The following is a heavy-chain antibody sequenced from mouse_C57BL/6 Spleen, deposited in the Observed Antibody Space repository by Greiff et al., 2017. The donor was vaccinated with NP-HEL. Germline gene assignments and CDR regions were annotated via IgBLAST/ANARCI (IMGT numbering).Heavy chain of an antibody. CDR3: ARSGITTVVATGGFDY. V-gene: IGHV1-81*01. CDR2: IYPRSGNT. J-gene: IGHJ2*01. CDR1: GYTFTSYG. D-gene: IGHD1-1*01. Sequence: VQLQESGAELARPGASVKLSCKASGYTFTSYGISWVKQRTGQGLEWIGEIYPRSGNTYYNEKFKGKATLTADKSSSTAYMELRSLTSEDSAVYFCARSGITTVVATGGFDYWGQGTTLTVSS.